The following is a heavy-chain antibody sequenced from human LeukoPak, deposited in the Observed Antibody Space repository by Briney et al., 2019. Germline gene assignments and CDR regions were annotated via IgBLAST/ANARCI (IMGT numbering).Heavy chain of an antibody. D-gene: IGHD4-23*01. J-gene: IGHJ4*02. CDR2: IYYEGRT. CDR1: GPSLSSYY. CDR3: ARHVYGSNRHFDY. V-gene: IGHV4-59*01. Sequence: PSETLSLTCSVSGPSLSSYYWGWVRQPPGRGLGWVGYIYYEGRTNNNPSLKSRVTISQDHPHNQLSLKLGAVTPADPALIYCARHVYGSNRHFDYWGQGTLVTVSS.